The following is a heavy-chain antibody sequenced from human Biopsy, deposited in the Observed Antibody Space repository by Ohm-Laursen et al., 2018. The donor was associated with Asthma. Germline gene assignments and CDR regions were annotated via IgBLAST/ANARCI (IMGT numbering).Heavy chain of an antibody. CDR1: GGTFGRYA. J-gene: IGHJ6*02. D-gene: IGHD3-10*01. V-gene: IGHV1-18*01. CDR2: ISVYNGNT. Sequence: GSSVKVSCKASGGTFGRYAISWVRQAPGQGLEWMGWISVYNGNTKVAQKLQDRVTMITDTSTSTAYMELRSLRSDDTAVYFCARAVDYSHYYGIDVWGQGTTVTVS. CDR3: ARAVDYSHYYGIDV.